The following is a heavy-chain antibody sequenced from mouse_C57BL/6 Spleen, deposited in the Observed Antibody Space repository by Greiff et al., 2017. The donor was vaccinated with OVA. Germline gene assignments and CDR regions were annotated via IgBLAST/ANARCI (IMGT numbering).Heavy chain of an antibody. CDR1: GYTFTDYN. V-gene: IGHV1-22*01. J-gene: IGHJ1*03. CDR3: ARSGGASTGTRYFDV. Sequence: SGPELVKPGASVKMSCKASGYTFTDYNMHWVKQSHGKSLEWIGYINPNNGGTSYNQKFKGKATLTVNKSSSTAYMELRSLTSEDSAVYYCARSGGASTGTRYFDVWGTGTTVTVSS. CDR2: INPNNGGT. D-gene: IGHD4-1*01.